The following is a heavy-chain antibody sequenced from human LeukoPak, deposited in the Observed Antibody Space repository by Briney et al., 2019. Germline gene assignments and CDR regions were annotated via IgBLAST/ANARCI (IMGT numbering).Heavy chain of an antibody. J-gene: IGHJ4*02. V-gene: IGHV3-23*01. CDR3: VSVWGSYRYHPLDY. CDR2: ISGSGGST. D-gene: IGHD3-16*02. CDR1: GFTFSSYA. Sequence: PGGSLRLSCAASGFTFSSYAMSWVRQAPGKGLEWVSAISGSGGSTYYADSVKGRFTISRDNSKNTLYLQVNSLRAEDTAVYYCVSVWGSYRYHPLDYWGQGTLVTVSS.